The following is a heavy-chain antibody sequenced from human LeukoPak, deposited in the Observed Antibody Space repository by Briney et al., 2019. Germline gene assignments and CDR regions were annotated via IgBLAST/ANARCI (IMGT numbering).Heavy chain of an antibody. Sequence: SETLSLTCTVSGGSISSYYWSWIRQPAGKGLEWIGRIYTSGSTNYNPSLKSRVTMSVDTSKNQFSLKLSSVTAADTAVYYCARHPAITIFGVAYYYMDVWGKGTTVTVSS. D-gene: IGHD3-3*01. J-gene: IGHJ6*03. CDR2: IYTSGST. CDR3: ARHPAITIFGVAYYYMDV. CDR1: GGSISSYY. V-gene: IGHV4-4*07.